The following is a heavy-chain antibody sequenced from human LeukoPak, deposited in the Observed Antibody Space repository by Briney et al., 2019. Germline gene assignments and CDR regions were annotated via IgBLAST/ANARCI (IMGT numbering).Heavy chain of an antibody. Sequence: SETLSLTCTVSGGSISSGGYYWSWIRQHPGKCLEWIGYIYYSGSTYYNPSLKSRVTISVDTSKNQFSLKLSSVTAADTAVYYCARDQFPGYYFDYWGQGTLVTVSS. CDR3: ARDQFPGYYFDY. CDR2: IYYSGST. J-gene: IGHJ4*02. V-gene: IGHV4-31*03. CDR1: GGSISSGGYY.